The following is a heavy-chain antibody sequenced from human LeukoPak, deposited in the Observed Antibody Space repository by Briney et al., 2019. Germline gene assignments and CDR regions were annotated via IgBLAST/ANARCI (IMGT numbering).Heavy chain of an antibody. CDR2: IWYDGSHK. V-gene: IGHV3-33*01. CDR1: GFVFNEYG. J-gene: IGHJ4*02. Sequence: GGSLRLSCAAAGFVFNEYGMHWVRQAPRKGLEWVAVIWYDGSHKSHADSVKGRFTISRDNSKNTLYLQMNNLRAEDTAVYYCARDSSLATSSGYDPRRFDYWGQGTLVTVSS. D-gene: IGHD5-12*01. CDR3: ARDSSLATSSGYDPRRFDY.